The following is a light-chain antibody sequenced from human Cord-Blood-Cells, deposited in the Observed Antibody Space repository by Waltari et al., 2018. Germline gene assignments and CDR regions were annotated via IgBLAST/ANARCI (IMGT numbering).Light chain of an antibody. CDR3: CSYAGSSTLV. Sequence: QSALTQPASVAGSPGQAIPISWPGTSRDVGGYNLVSWYQQHPGKAPKLMIYEGSKRPSGVSNRFSGSKSGNTASLTISGLQAEDEADYYCCSYAGSSTLVFGGGTKLTVL. V-gene: IGLV2-23*01. J-gene: IGLJ3*02. CDR1: SRDVGGYNL. CDR2: EGS.